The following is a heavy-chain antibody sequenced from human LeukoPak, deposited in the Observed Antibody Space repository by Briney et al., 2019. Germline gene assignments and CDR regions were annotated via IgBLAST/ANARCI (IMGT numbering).Heavy chain of an antibody. CDR3: AKAPRFLEWSPLGY. V-gene: IGHV3-33*06. J-gene: IGHJ4*02. Sequence: GGSLRLSCAASGFTFSSYGMHWVRQAPGKGLEWVAVTWYDGSNKYYADSVKGRFTISRDNSKNTLYLQMNSLRAEDTAVYYCAKAPRFLEWSPLGYWGQGTLVTVSS. CDR1: GFTFSSYG. CDR2: TWYDGSNK. D-gene: IGHD3-3*01.